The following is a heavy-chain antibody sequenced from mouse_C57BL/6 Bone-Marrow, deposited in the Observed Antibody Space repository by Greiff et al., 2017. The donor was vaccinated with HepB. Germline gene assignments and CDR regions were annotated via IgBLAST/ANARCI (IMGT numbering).Heavy chain of an antibody. J-gene: IGHJ3*01. CDR3: ARGILLRYATGFAY. CDR2: IIPSSGYT. Sequence: QVQLQQSGAELARPGASVKMSCKASGYTFTSYTMHWVKQRPGQGLEWIGYIIPSSGYTKYNQKFKDKATLTADKSSSTAYMQLSSLTSEDSAVYYCARGILLRYATGFAYWGQGTLVTVSA. V-gene: IGHV1-4*01. CDR1: GYTFTSYT. D-gene: IGHD1-1*01.